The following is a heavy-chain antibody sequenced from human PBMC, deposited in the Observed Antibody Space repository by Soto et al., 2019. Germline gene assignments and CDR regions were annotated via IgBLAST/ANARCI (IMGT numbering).Heavy chain of an antibody. D-gene: IGHD6-6*01. CDR3: ARIGYSSSSLDY. Sequence: EVQLVESGGGLVQTGGSLRLSCVASGFTFSNYWMTWVRQAPGKGLEWVANLKQDGSVTFYVDSVKGRFTVSRDNAKISFFLQMNSLRVEDTAVYYCARIGYSSSSLDYWGQGTLVTVSS. V-gene: IGHV3-7*01. J-gene: IGHJ4*02. CDR1: GFTFSNYW. CDR2: LKQDGSVT.